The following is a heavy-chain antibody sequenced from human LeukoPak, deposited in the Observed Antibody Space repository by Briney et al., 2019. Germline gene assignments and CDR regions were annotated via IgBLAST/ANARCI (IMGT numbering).Heavy chain of an antibody. D-gene: IGHD2-2*02. CDR2: ISYDGSNK. CDR3: ARDYGVYCSSTSCYTYYFDY. CDR1: GFTFSSYA. V-gene: IGHV3-30-3*01. Sequence: GRSLRLSWAASGFTFSSYAMHWVRQAPAKGLEWVAVISYDGSNKYYADSVKGRFTISRDNSKNTLYLQMNSLRAEDTAVYYCARDYGVYCSSTSCYTYYFDYWGQGTLVTVSS. J-gene: IGHJ4*02.